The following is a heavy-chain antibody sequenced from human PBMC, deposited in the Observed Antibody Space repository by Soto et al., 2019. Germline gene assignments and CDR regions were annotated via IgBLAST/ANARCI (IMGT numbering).Heavy chain of an antibody. J-gene: IGHJ4*02. CDR1: GGSLGSSSYY. V-gene: IGHV4-39*02. CDR2: IYYSGST. CDR3: VAYDIFTVYFPQFSLDY. D-gene: IGHD3-9*01. Sequence: SETLSLTCAVSGGSLGSSSYYWGWIRQPPGKGLEWIGSIYYSGSTYYNPSLQSRVTISMDTSNSDFSPKLSSATAADTAVYYCVAYDIFTVYFPQFSLDYWGQGTLVTVSS.